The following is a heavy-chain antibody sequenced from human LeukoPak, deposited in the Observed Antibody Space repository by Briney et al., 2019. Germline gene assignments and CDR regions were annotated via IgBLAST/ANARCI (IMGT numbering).Heavy chain of an antibody. Sequence: PGGSLRLSCAASGFTVSSNYMSWVRQAPGKGLEWVSVIYSGGSTYYADSVKGRFTISRDNSKNTLYLQMNSLRAEDTAVYYCAKSETYYYDSSSNYWGQGTLVTVSS. CDR3: AKSETYYYDSSSNY. J-gene: IGHJ4*02. V-gene: IGHV3-53*01. CDR2: IYSGGST. D-gene: IGHD3-22*01. CDR1: GFTVSSNY.